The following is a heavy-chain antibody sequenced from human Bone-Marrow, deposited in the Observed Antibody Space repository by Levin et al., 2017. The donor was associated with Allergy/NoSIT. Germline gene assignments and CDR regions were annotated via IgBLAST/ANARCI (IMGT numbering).Heavy chain of an antibody. V-gene: IGHV1-69*13. CDR1: GGTFSSYA. D-gene: IGHD3-3*01. CDR3: ASYDFWTSAPRGQFDY. J-gene: IGHJ4*02. Sequence: SVKVSCKASGGTFSSYAISWVRQAPGQGLEWMGGIIPIFGTANYAQKFQGRVTITADESTSTAYMELSSLRSEDTAVYYCASYDFWTSAPRGQFDYWGQGTLVTVSS. CDR2: IIPIFGTA.